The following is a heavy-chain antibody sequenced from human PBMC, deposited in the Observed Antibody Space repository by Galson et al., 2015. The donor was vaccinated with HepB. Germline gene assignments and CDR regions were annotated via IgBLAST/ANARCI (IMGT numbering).Heavy chain of an antibody. CDR2: VVDSGGAT. V-gene: IGHV3-23*01. J-gene: IGHJ4*02. D-gene: IGHD7-27*01. Sequence: SLRLSCAASGFIFSSPAMCWVRQAPGKGLEWVGMVVDSGGATSYGESVNGRFTISRDNSKNMLYLEMNNLRDDDTGIYYCAKGGAGDHGYWGQGTLVTVSS. CDR1: GFIFSSPA. CDR3: AKGGAGDHGY.